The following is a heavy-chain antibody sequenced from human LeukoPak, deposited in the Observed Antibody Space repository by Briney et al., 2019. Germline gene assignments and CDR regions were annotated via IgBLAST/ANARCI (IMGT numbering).Heavy chain of an antibody. D-gene: IGHD2-21*02. CDR3: AKDGVDCGGDCYPSAEYFQH. Sequence: PGGSLRLSCAASGFTFSSYAMSWVRQAPGKGLEWVSAISGSGGSTYYADSVKGRFTTSRDNSKNTLYLQMNSLRAEDTAVYYCAKDGVDCGGDCYPSAEYFQHWGQGTLVTVSS. CDR2: ISGSGGST. J-gene: IGHJ1*01. V-gene: IGHV3-23*01. CDR1: GFTFSSYA.